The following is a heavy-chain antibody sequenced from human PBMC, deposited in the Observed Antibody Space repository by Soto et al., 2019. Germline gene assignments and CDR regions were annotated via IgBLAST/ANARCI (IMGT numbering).Heavy chain of an antibody. Sequence: PGGSLRLSCAASGFIFSSYAMHWVRQAPGKGLEWVAVISYDGSNKYYADSVKGRFTISRDNSKNTLFLQMNSLRAEDTAAYYCAREATGSYLPDYWGQGTLVTVSS. V-gene: IGHV3-30-3*01. J-gene: IGHJ4*02. CDR3: AREATGSYLPDY. D-gene: IGHD1-26*01. CDR2: ISYDGSNK. CDR1: GFIFSSYA.